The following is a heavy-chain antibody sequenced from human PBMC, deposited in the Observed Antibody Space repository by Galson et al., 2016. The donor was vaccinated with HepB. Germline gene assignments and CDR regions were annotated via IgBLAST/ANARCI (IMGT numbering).Heavy chain of an antibody. J-gene: IGHJ4*02. CDR1: GFTFSMYA. CDR3: AKHQLMAGLTD. D-gene: IGHD2-8*01. CDR2: IGGSGGST. Sequence: SLRLSCAASGFTFSMYAMSWVRQAPGKGLEWVSTIGGSGGSTYFADSVQGRFTISRDNSKNTLYLLMNSLRAEDTAVYYCAKHQLMAGLTDWGQGTLVTVSS. V-gene: IGHV3-23*01.